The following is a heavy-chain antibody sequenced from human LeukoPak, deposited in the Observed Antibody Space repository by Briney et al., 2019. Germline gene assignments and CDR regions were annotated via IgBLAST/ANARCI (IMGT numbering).Heavy chain of an antibody. V-gene: IGHV3-23*01. CDR1: GFTFSRYG. Sequence: GGSLRLSCAPSGFTFSRYGMSWVRQAPGRGLEWVSAITASDGKTYYADSVKGRFTISRDNSRNTLYLQMNSLRAEDTAVYYCAKEDYFGSTYFDYWGQGTLVTVSS. CDR3: AKEDYFGSTYFDY. J-gene: IGHJ4*02. D-gene: IGHD3-9*01. CDR2: ITASDGKT.